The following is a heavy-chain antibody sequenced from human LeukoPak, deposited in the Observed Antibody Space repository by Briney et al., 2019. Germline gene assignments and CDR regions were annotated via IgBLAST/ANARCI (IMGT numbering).Heavy chain of an antibody. CDR2: TYYRSKWYN. J-gene: IGHJ6*02. CDR3: ARDQDGMDV. V-gene: IGHV6-1*01. Sequence: SQTLSLTCAISGDSVSSAIAAWIWIRQSPSRGPEWLGRTYYRSKWYNDYAVSVKSRVTINPDTSKNQFSLQLNSVTPEDTAVYYCARDQDGMDVWGQGTTVTVSS. CDR1: GDSVSSAIAA.